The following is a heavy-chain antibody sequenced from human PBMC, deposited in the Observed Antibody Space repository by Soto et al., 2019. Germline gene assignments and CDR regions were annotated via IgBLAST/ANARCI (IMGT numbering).Heavy chain of an antibody. CDR1: GGSISSDSYH. D-gene: IGHD3-3*01. CDR2: VYYSGST. CDR3: ARQSGAGYTIFGVIDPPDAFDV. J-gene: IGHJ3*01. Sequence: TSETLSLTCTVSGGSISSDSYHWGWIRQPPGKGLEWIGSVYYSGSTYYNPSLKSRVTISGDTSKNQFSLSLSSVTAADTAVYYCARQSGAGYTIFGVIDPPDAFDVWGPGTMVT. V-gene: IGHV4-39*01.